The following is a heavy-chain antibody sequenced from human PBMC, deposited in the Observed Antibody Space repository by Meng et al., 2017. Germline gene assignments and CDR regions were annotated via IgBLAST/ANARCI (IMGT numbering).Heavy chain of an antibody. CDR2: INPHSGGT. J-gene: IGHJ5*02. CDR1: GYTFTDYY. D-gene: IGHD6-19*01. V-gene: IGHV1-2*02. CDR3: ARRVAVAGNTSRVRWFDP. Sequence: QVQPVQSGGGVKKPGASVKVSCKASGYTFTDYYLHWVRQAPGQGLEWMGWINPHSGGTYFAQNFQGRVTLTSDTSISTAYMELSRLRSDDTAMYYCARRVAVAGNTSRVRWFDPWGQGTLVTVSS.